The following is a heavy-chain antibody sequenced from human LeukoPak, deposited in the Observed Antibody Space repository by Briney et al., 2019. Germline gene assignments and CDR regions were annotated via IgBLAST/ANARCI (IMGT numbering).Heavy chain of an antibody. CDR1: GYTFTDFG. CDR3: ARDQQWMVRGMCYFDY. V-gene: IGHV1-18*01. CDR2: ISAYTGNT. D-gene: IGHD6-19*01. J-gene: IGHJ4*02. Sequence: GASVKVSCKASGYTFTDFGISWVRQAPGQGLEWMGWISAYTGNTNYAQNLQGRVTMTTDTPTTTAYMELRSLRSDDTAVYYCARDQQWMVRGMCYFDYWGQGTLVTVSS.